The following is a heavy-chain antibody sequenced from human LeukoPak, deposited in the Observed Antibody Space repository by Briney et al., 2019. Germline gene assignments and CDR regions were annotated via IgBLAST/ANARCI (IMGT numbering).Heavy chain of an antibody. V-gene: IGHV3-74*01. CDR2: INSDGSST. Sequence: PGGSLRLSCAASGFTFSSYWMHWVRHAPGKGLGWVSRINSDGSSTSYADSVKGRFTISRDNAKNTLYLQMNSLRAEDTAVYYCARDPGYGMDVWGQGTTVTVSS. CDR3: ARDPGYGMDV. J-gene: IGHJ6*02. CDR1: GFTFSSYW.